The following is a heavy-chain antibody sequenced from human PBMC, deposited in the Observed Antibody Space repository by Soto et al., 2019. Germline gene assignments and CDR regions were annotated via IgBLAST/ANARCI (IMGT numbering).Heavy chain of an antibody. J-gene: IGHJ6*02. CDR1: GGSFSGYY. CDR3: ARNSVFDLTFTYYYYYGMDV. D-gene: IGHD3-9*01. CDR2: INHSGST. Sequence: PSETLSLTCAVYGGSFSGYYWSWIRQPPGKGLEWIGEINHSGSTNYNPSLKSRVTISVDTSKNQFSLKLSSVTAADTAVYYCARNSVFDLTFTYYYYYGMDVWGQGTTVTVSS. V-gene: IGHV4-34*01.